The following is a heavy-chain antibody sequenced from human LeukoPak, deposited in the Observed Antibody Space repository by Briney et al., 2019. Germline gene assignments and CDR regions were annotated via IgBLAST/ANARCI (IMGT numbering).Heavy chain of an antibody. Sequence: PGGSLRLSCAASGFTFSSYAMHWVRQAPDKGLEWVAVISYDGSNKYYADSVKGRFTISRDNSKNTLYLQMNSLRAEDTAVYYCAKDSAFDIWGQGTMVTVSS. CDR3: AKDSAFDI. J-gene: IGHJ3*02. V-gene: IGHV3-30*04. CDR1: GFTFSSYA. CDR2: ISYDGSNK.